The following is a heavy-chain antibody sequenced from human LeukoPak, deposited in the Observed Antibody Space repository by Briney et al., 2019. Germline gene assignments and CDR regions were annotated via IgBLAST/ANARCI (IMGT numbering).Heavy chain of an antibody. V-gene: IGHV3-30*04. J-gene: IGHJ4*02. Sequence: GRSLRLSCAASGFTFSSYAMHWVRQAPGKGLEWVAVISYDGSNKYYADSVKGRFTISRDNSKNTLYLQMNSLRAEDTAVYYCARAGLGYNWNDGDFDYWGQGTLVTVSS. D-gene: IGHD1-1*01. CDR2: ISYDGSNK. CDR3: ARAGLGYNWNDGDFDY. CDR1: GFTFSSYA.